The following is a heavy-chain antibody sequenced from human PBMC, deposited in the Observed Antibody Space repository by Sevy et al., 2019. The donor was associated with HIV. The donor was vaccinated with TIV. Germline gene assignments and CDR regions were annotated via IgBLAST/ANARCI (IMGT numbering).Heavy chain of an antibody. D-gene: IGHD4-4*01. CDR1: GYKFTTYW. Sequence: GESLKISCKASGYKFTTYWIGWARQMPGKGLKWMGMIYPRDAETRYSPSFQGQVTISADTSNNTAYLQWSSLKASDTAMYFCARHVDMTTLIGGLYYFDSWGQGTLVTVSS. CDR2: IYPRDAET. V-gene: IGHV5-51*01. CDR3: ARHVDMTTLIGGLYYFDS. J-gene: IGHJ4*02.